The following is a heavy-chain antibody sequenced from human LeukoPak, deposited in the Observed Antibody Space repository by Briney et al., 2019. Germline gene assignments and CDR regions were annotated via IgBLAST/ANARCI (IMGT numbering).Heavy chain of an antibody. V-gene: IGHV4-31*03. Sequence: PSQTLSVTCTVSGGSISSGGYYWSWIRQHPRKGLEWIGYIYYCGSTYYNPSLKSRVTISVDTSKNQFSLKLSSVTAADTAVYYCARDGVRRYCSGGSCASYNWFDPWGQGTLVTVSS. D-gene: IGHD2-15*01. CDR3: ARDGVRRYCSGGSCASYNWFDP. J-gene: IGHJ5*02. CDR2: IYYCGST. CDR1: GGSISSGGYY.